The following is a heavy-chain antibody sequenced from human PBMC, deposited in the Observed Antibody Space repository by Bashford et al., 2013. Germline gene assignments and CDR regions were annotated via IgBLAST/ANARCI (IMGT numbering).Heavy chain of an antibody. D-gene: IGHD1-20*01. Sequence: WVRQAPGHSLEWMGWINTDNGNTKLSEKLQGRGTLSRDTFASTVYMELSSLRSEDTAVYYCVRRDNWSDGNPFDYWGPGEPWSTVSS. V-gene: IGHV1-3*04. CDR3: VRRDNWSDGNPFDY. CDR2: INTDNGNT. J-gene: IGHJ4*02.